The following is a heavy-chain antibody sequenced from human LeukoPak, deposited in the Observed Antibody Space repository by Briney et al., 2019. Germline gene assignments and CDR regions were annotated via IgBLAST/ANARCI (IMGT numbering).Heavy chain of an antibody. V-gene: IGHV3-74*01. Sequence: PGGSLRLSCAASGFSFSSDWMHWVRQAPGKGLVWVSRISSDGRSTSYADSVKGRFTISRDNAKNTLYLQMNSLRAEDTAVYYCGRVLYRGFDYWGQGTLVTVSS. CDR3: GRVLYRGFDY. J-gene: IGHJ4*02. D-gene: IGHD1-26*01. CDR1: GFSFSSDW. CDR2: ISSDGRST.